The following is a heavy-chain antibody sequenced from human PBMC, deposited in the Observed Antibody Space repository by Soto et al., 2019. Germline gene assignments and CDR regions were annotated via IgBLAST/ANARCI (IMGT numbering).Heavy chain of an antibody. CDR1: GYSFTRYW. D-gene: IGHD6-13*01. Sequence: GESLKISCTGSGYSFTRYWIGWVRQMPGKGLEWMGIIYPGDSDTRYSPSFQGQVTISADKSISTAYLQWSSLKAPDTAMYYCASRSSSWYGTASNYYYYGMDVWGQGTTVTVSS. V-gene: IGHV5-51*01. CDR3: ASRSSSWYGTASNYYYYGMDV. J-gene: IGHJ6*02. CDR2: IYPGDSDT.